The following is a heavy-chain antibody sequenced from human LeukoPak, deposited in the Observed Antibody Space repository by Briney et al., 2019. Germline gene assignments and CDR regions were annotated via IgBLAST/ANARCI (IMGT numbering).Heavy chain of an antibody. J-gene: IGHJ4*02. D-gene: IGHD5-24*01. CDR1: GGTFSSYA. CDR2: IIPIFGTA. CDR3: ARDKVGRDDYNSYYFDY. Sequence: SVKVSCKASGGTFSSYAISWVRQAPGQGLEWMGRIIPIFGTANYAQKFQGRVTITTDESTSTAYMELSSLRSEDTAVYYCARDKVGRDDYNSYYFDYWGQGTLVTVSS. V-gene: IGHV1-69*05.